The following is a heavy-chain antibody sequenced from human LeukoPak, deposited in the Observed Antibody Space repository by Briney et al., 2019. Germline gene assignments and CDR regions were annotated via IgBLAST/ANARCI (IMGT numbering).Heavy chain of an antibody. CDR1: GYTFTSYG. CDR3: ARDVGSSSDYGMDV. CDR2: INAYNGNT. Sequence: ASVKVSCKASGYTFTSYGISWVRQAPGQGLEWMGWINAYNGNTNYAQKLQGRVTMTTDTSTSTAYMELRSLRADDTAVYYCARDVGSSSDYGMDVWGQGTTVTVSS. V-gene: IGHV1-18*01. D-gene: IGHD6-6*01. J-gene: IGHJ6*02.